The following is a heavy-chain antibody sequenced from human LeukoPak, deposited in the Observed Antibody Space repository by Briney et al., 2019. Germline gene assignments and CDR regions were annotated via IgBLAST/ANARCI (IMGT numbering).Heavy chain of an antibody. CDR1: GFTFSSYS. J-gene: IGHJ3*02. Sequence: PGGSLRLSCAASGFTFSSYSMNWVRQAPGKGLEWVSSISSSSSSIYYADSVKGRFTISRDNAKNSLFLQMNSLRAEDTAVYYCARDSPHQYAFDIWGQGTMVTVSS. CDR2: ISSSSSSI. V-gene: IGHV3-21*01. D-gene: IGHD2-2*01. CDR3: ARDSPHQYAFDI.